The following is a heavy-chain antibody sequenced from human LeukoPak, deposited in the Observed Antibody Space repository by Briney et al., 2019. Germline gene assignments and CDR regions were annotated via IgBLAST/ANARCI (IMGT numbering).Heavy chain of an antibody. CDR1: GGTFSSYA. D-gene: IGHD3-10*01. CDR3: ARGGGSGSQFYYYYGIDV. V-gene: IGHV1-69*01. CDR2: IIPIFGTA. J-gene: IGHJ6*04. Sequence: SVKVSCKASGGTFSSYAISWVRQAPGQGLEWMGGIIPIFGTANYAQKFQGRVTITADESTSTAYMELSSLRSEDTAVYYCARGGGSGSQFYYYYGIDVWGKGTTVTVSS.